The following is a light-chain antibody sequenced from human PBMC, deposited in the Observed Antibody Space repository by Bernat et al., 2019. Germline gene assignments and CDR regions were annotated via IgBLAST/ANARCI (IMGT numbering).Light chain of an antibody. V-gene: IGKV1/OR-2*01. Sequence: TIICQASQGFGNFLNWYQQRLGRAPKLLIYRASTLQTWIPSRFSGSGSGTDFTLTISSLEPEDFGIYICQQSNNDTLTLGG. CDR1: QGFGNF. CDR3: QQSNNDTLT. J-gene: IGKJ4*01. CDR2: RAS.